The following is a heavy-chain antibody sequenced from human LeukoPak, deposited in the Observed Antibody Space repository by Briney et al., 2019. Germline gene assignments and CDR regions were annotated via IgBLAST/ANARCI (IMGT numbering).Heavy chain of an antibody. CDR2: ISYDGSNK. V-gene: IGHV3-30-3*01. CDR3: ARERGIAAAGLWSFGY. CDR1: GFTFSSYA. Sequence: GGSLRLSCAASGFTFSSYAMHWVRQAPGKGLEWVAVISYDGSNKYYADSVKGRFTISRDNSKNTLYLQMNSLRAEDTAVYYCARERGIAAAGLWSFGYWGQGTLVTVSS. J-gene: IGHJ4*02. D-gene: IGHD6-13*01.